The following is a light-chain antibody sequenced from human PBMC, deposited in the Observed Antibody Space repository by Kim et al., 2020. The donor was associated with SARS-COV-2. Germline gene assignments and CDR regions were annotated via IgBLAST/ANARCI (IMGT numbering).Light chain of an antibody. V-gene: IGLV3-21*04. J-gene: IGLJ2*01. Sequence: SYELTQPPTVSVAPGKTARITCGGNNIGSKSVHWYQQKPGQAPVLVIYYVSDRPSGIPERFSGSNSGNTATLTISRVEAGDEADYYCQVWDSSSDHMVFG. CDR2: YVS. CDR1: NIGSKS. CDR3: QVWDSSSDHMV.